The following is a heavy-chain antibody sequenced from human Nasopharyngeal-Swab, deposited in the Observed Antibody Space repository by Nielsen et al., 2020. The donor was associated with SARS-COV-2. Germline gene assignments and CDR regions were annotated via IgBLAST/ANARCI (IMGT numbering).Heavy chain of an antibody. CDR2: IYYSGST. CDR3: ARIDYYRARSFDS. CDR1: GGSISSYY. Sequence: SETLSLTCTVSGGSISSYYWSWIRQPPGKGLEWIGYIYYSGSTNYNPSLKSRVTISVDTSKNQFSLKLTSVTAADTAVYFCARIDYYRARSFDSWGQGTLVTVSS. J-gene: IGHJ4*02. V-gene: IGHV4-59*01. D-gene: IGHD3-22*01.